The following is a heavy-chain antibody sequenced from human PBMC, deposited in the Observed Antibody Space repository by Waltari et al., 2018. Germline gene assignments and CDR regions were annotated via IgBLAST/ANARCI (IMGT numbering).Heavy chain of an antibody. Sequence: QVHLLQSGAGVVLPGRSLRPPCEPSCFTLTTSPLPGVRLAPGQGLEWLAFISKDGDRKQYGDSVRGRLTVSRDNSRNTLSLQVNSVTVDDTAVYDCARAQNFRLAGFFDYWGPGTLATVSA. V-gene: IGHV3-30*04. CDR1: CFTLTTSP. D-gene: IGHD6-19*01. CDR3: ARAQNFRLAGFFDY. J-gene: IGHJ4*02. CDR2: ISKDGDRK.